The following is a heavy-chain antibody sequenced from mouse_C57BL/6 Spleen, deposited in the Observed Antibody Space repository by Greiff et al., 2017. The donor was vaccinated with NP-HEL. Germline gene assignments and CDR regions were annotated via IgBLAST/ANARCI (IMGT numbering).Heavy chain of an antibody. CDR3: ALNPTRYWYCDV. J-gene: IGHJ1*03. V-gene: IGHV1-64*01. Sequence: QVQLQQPGAELVKPGASVKLSCKASGYTFTSYWMHWVKQRPGQGLEWIGMIHPNSGSTNYNEKFKSKATLTVDKSSSTAYMQLSSLTSEDSAVYYCALNPTRYWYCDVWGTGTTVTVSS. D-gene: IGHD6-1*01. CDR1: GYTFTSYW. CDR2: IHPNSGST.